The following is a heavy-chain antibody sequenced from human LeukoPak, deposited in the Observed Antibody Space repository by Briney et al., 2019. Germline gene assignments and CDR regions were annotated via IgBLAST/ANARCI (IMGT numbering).Heavy chain of an antibody. V-gene: IGHV5-51*01. J-gene: IGHJ5*02. CDR2: IYPGDSDT. D-gene: IGHD3-3*01. CDR1: GYTFTRSW. CDR3: ARAIFPSFDP. Sequence: GESLKISCKGSGYTFTRSWIGWVRQMPGKGLESMGIIYPGDSDTRYSPSFQGQVTISADKSINTAYLQWSSLKASDTAMYYCARAIFPSFDPWGQGTLVTVSS.